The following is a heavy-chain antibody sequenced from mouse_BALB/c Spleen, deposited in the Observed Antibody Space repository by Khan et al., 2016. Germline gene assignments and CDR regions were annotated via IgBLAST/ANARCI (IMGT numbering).Heavy chain of an antibody. J-gene: IGHJ3*01. Sequence: QVQLKQSGPELVKPGASVKMSCKASGYAFTSYYIHWVKQRPGQGLEWIGWNYPGDGMINYNEKFRGRPTLTADKSSSTAYMLLSSLTSEDSAIYVCAMVYEGESAWLGYWGQGTLVTVSA. CDR2: NYPGDGMI. D-gene: IGHD2-3*01. CDR1: GYAFTSYY. CDR3: AMVYEGESAWLGY. V-gene: IGHV1S56*01.